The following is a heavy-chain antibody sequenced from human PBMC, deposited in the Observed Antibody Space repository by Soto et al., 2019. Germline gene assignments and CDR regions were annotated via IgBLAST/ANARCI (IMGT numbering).Heavy chain of an antibody. V-gene: IGHV1-3*01. J-gene: IGHJ3*02. CDR2: INAGNGNT. Sequence: GASVKVSCKASGYTFTSYAMHWVRQAPGQRLEWMGWINAGNGNTKYSQKFQGRVTITRDTSASTAYMELSSLRSEDTAVYYCARPSLGSDVFDIWGQGTMVTVSS. CDR1: GYTFTSYA. CDR3: ARPSLGSDVFDI.